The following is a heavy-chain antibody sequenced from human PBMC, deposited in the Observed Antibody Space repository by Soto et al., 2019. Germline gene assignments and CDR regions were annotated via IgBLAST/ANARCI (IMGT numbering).Heavy chain of an antibody. CDR2: IMPIFRTA. D-gene: IGHD3-3*02. CDR1: GGTFSSSA. CDR3: AGDKDRQQLGGNYYYIMAV. J-gene: IGHJ6*02. Sequence: QVQLVQSGAEVKKPGSSLKVSCKASGGTFSSSAFSWVRQAPGQGLEWMGGIMPIFRTADYAQKFQGRVTITADESTSTAYMELSSLRSEDTGVYYCAGDKDRQQLGGNYYYIMAVWGQGTRVTVSS. V-gene: IGHV1-69*12.